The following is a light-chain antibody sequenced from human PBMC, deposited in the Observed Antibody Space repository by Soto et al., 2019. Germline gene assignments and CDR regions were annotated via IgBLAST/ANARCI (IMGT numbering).Light chain of an antibody. CDR2: QVS. CDR3: VQFSQFHRT. Sequence: DIVLTQTPLSSPVTLGQPASISCRSSQSLVYSDGNTYLSWLQQRPGQPPRLLIYQVSNRFSGVTDRFSGSGSVTDFTLKISELEAEDVGVYYCVQFSQFHRTFGQDTKKEFK. J-gene: IGKJ1*01. CDR1: QSLVYSDGNTY. V-gene: IGKV2-24*01.